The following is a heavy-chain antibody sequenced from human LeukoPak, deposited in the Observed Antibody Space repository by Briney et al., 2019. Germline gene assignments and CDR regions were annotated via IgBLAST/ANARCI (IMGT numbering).Heavy chain of an antibody. CDR1: GFTFSNAW. D-gene: IGHD2-15*01. CDR2: IKQDGSEK. Sequence: PGGSLRLSCAASGFTFSNAWMSWVRQAPGKGLEWVANIKQDGSEKYYVDSVKGRFTISRGNAKNSLYLQMNSLRAEDTAVYYCAKPLGYCSGGSCFPFHYWGQGTLVTVSS. V-gene: IGHV3-7*05. J-gene: IGHJ4*02. CDR3: AKPLGYCSGGSCFPFHY.